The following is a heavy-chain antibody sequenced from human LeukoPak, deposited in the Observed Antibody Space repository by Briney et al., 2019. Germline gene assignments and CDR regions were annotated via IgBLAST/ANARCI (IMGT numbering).Heavy chain of an antibody. CDR1: GFTFSSYA. CDR2: INPSGGST. J-gene: IGHJ6*04. Sequence: GGSLRLSCAASGFTFSSYAMHWVRQAPGQGLEWMGVINPSGGSTSYAQNFQGRVTITADKSTSTAYMELSSLRSEDTAVYYCARDQIVVVPAAYPPQYYYYGMDVWGKGTTVTVSS. V-gene: IGHV1-46*01. CDR3: ARDQIVVVPAAYPPQYYYYGMDV. D-gene: IGHD2-2*01.